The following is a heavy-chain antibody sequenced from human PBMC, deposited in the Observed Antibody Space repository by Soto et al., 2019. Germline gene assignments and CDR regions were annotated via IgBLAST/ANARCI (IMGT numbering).Heavy chain of an antibody. D-gene: IGHD1-26*01. V-gene: IGHV3-7*01. CDR3: ARDFPARAVGYGMDV. CDR2: IKQDGSEK. J-gene: IGHJ6*02. Sequence: LRLSCAASGFTFSSYWMSWVRQAPGKGLEWVANIKQDGSEKYYVDSVKGRFTISRDNAKNSLYLQMNSLRAEDTAVYYCARDFPARAVGYGMDVWGQGTTVTVSS. CDR1: GFTFSSYW.